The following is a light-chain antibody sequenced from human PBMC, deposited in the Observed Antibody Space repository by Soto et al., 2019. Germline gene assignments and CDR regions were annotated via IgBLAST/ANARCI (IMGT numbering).Light chain of an antibody. V-gene: IGKV4-1*01. CDR3: QQYYSTPQVT. CDR1: QSVLYSSNNKNY. Sequence: DIVMTQSPDSLAVSLGERATINCKSSQSVLYSSNNKNYLAWYQQKQGQPPKLLIYWASTRESGVPDRFSGSGSGTAFTLTSSSLLAEDVAVYYCQQYYSTPQVTFGGGTKVEIK. CDR2: WAS. J-gene: IGKJ4*01.